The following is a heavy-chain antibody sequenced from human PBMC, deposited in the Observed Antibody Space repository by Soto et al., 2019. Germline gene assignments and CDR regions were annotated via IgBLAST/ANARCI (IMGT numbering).Heavy chain of an antibody. V-gene: IGHV4-30-2*01. J-gene: IGHJ5*02. D-gene: IGHD3-10*01. Sequence: PSETLSLTCTVSGGSISSNSYSWGWVRQPPGQGLEWIGYICHSGNTYYNPSLKSRVTTSLDRSKNQFSLNLSSVTAADTAVYYCARVWFGESSWFDPWGQGTLVTSPQ. CDR2: ICHSGNT. CDR1: GGSISSNSYS. CDR3: ARVWFGESSWFDP.